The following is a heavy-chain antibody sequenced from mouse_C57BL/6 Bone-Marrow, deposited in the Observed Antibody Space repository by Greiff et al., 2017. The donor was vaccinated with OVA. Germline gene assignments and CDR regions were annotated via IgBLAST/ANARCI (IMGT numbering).Heavy chain of an antibody. Sequence: QVQLQQPGAELVKPGASVKLSCKASGYTFTSYWMQWVKQRPGQGLEWIGEIDPSDSYTNYNQKFKGKATLTVDTSSSTAYMQLSSLTSEDSAVYYCARSPPLYYDDDDAFDYWGQGTTLTVSS. CDR3: ARSPPLYYDDDDAFDY. D-gene: IGHD2-4*01. CDR1: GYTFTSYW. V-gene: IGHV1-50*01. J-gene: IGHJ2*01. CDR2: IDPSDSYT.